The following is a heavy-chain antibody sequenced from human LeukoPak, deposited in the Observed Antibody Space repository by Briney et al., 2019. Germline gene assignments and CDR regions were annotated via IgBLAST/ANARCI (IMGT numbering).Heavy chain of an antibody. Sequence: ASVKVSCKVSGYTLTELSMHWVRQAPGKGLEWMGGFDPEDGETIYAQKFQGRVTMTEDTSTDTAYMELSSLRSEDTAVYYCATFPYSYGSYYFDYWGQGTLVTVSS. CDR2: FDPEDGET. V-gene: IGHV1-24*01. D-gene: IGHD5-18*01. CDR1: GYTLTELS. CDR3: ATFPYSYGSYYFDY. J-gene: IGHJ4*02.